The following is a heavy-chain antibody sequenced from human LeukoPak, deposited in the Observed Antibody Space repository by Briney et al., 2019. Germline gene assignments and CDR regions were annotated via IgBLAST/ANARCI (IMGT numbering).Heavy chain of an antibody. V-gene: IGHV4-59*01. CDR1: GGSISSYY. Sequence: SETLSLTCTVSGGSISSYYWSWIRQPPGKGLEWIGYIYYSGSTNYNPSLKSRVTISVHTSKNQFSLNLSSVTAADTAVYYCARDQGYGMDVWGQGTTVTVSS. CDR2: IYYSGST. CDR3: ARDQGYGMDV. J-gene: IGHJ6*02.